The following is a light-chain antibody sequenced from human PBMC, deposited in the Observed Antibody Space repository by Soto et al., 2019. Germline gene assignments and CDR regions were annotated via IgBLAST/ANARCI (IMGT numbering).Light chain of an antibody. Sequence: EIMLTQSPATLSLSTGGRATLSCRASRSVRTKLAWYQQKPGQAPRLLIYGASARATGIPVRFSGSGSGTEFTLTISSLQSEDFAVYYCQQYNDWPPTFGQGTKVAIK. V-gene: IGKV3-15*01. J-gene: IGKJ1*01. CDR1: RSVRTK. CDR2: GAS. CDR3: QQYNDWPPT.